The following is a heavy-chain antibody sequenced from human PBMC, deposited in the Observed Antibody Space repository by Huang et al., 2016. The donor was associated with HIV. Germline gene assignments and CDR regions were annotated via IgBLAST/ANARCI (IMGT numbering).Heavy chain of an antibody. CDR1: GGSIISSGYS. V-gene: IGHV4-30-2*01. Sequence: QLQLQESGSRLVRPSETLSLTCAVSGGSIISSGYSWSWIRQPPGKGLEWIGYIYHRGTASYTPSLKSRVTMSVDTSKDRFSLKLTSVTAADTAVYYCARELYSSGWHAFDTWGQGTMVTVSS. D-gene: IGHD6-19*01. J-gene: IGHJ3*02. CDR2: IYHRGTA. CDR3: ARELYSSGWHAFDT.